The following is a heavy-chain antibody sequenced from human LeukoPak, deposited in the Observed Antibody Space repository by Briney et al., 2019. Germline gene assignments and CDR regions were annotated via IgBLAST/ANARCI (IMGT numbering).Heavy chain of an antibody. J-gene: IGHJ4*02. CDR3: AKGLYSGSYDGFDS. D-gene: IGHD1-26*01. V-gene: IGHV3-23*01. CDR1: GFTFRSYA. Sequence: GGSLRLSRAASGFTFRSYAMGWVRQAPGKGLGWVSVISGGGGSTYYADSVKGRFTISRDNSKNTLYLQMNSLRAEDTAVYYCAKGLYSGSYDGFDSWGQGALVTVSS. CDR2: ISGGGGST.